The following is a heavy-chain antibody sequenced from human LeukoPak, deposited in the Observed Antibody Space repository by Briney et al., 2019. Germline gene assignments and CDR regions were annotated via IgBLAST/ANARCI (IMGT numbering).Heavy chain of an antibody. CDR1: GFTFDDYA. CDR2: IKQDGSEK. J-gene: IGHJ4*02. D-gene: IGHD1-26*01. Sequence: GGSLRLSCAASGFTFDDYAMHWVRQAPGKGLEWVANIKQDGSEKYYVDSVKGRFTISRDNAKNSLYLQMNSLRAEDTAVYYCARGSGSYYNPEFDYWGQGTLVTVSS. CDR3: ARGSGSYYNPEFDY. V-gene: IGHV3-7*01.